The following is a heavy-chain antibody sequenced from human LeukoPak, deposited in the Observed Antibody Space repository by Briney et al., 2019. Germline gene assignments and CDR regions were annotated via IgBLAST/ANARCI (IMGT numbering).Heavy chain of an antibody. CDR3: ASYDSSGWGAFDI. CDR2: ISSSGSTI. Sequence: GGSLRLSCAASGFTFSDYYMSWIRQAPGKGLESVSYISSSGSTIYYADSVKGRFTISRDNAKNSLYLQMNSLRAEDTAVYYCASYDSSGWGAFDIWGQGTMVTVSS. J-gene: IGHJ3*02. CDR1: GFTFSDYY. V-gene: IGHV3-11*04. D-gene: IGHD3-22*01.